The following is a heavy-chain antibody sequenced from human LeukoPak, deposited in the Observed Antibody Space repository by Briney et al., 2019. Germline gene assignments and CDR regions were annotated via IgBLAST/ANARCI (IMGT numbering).Heavy chain of an antibody. V-gene: IGHV3-53*01. CDR2: LYSSGDKYYPGDNT. CDR1: GFTVSSNY. Sequence: PGGSLRLSCVVSGFTVSSNYMSCVRQAPGKGLEWVSFLYSSGDKYYPGDNTYYADSVKGRFTISRDNSKNTVYLQMSSLRPEDTAVYYCERMVGATWGPHAQYFQHWGQGTLVTVSS. CDR3: ERMVGATWGPHAQYFQH. D-gene: IGHD1-26*01. J-gene: IGHJ1*01.